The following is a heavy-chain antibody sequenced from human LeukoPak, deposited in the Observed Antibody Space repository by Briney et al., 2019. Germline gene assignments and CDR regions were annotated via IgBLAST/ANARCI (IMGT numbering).Heavy chain of an antibody. D-gene: IGHD6-19*01. J-gene: IGHJ3*02. CDR1: GFTFSSYG. CDR2: IWYDGSNK. Sequence: GGSLRLSCAASGFTFSSYGMHWVRQAPGKGLEWVAVIWYDGSNKYYADSVKGRFTISRDNSKNTLYLQMNSLRAEDTAVYYCARPRGSSGWYGGDAFDIWGQGTMVTVSS. CDR3: ARPRGSSGWYGGDAFDI. V-gene: IGHV3-33*01.